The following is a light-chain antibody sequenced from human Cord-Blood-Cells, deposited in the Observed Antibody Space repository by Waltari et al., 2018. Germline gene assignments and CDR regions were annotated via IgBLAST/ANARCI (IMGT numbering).Light chain of an antibody. J-gene: IGLJ3*02. CDR2: DVS. Sequence: QSALTQPRSVSGSPGQSVTISCTGTSSDVGGYNYVSWYQQHPGKAPKLMIYDVSKRRPGVPVRFSGSKSGNTASLTISGLQAEDEADYYCCSYAGSYTNWVFGGGTKLTVL. CDR1: SSDVGGYNY. CDR3: CSYAGSYTNWV. V-gene: IGLV2-11*01.